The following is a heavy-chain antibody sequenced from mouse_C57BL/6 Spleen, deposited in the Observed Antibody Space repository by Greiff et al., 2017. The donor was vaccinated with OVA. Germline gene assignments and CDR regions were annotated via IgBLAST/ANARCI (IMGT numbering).Heavy chain of an antibody. D-gene: IGHD1-1*01. V-gene: IGHV2-5*01. CDR2: IWRGGST. J-gene: IGHJ3*01. CDR3: AKTKDGSSPFAY. Sequence: QVQLKESGPGLVQPSQSLSITCTVSGFSLTIYGVHWVRQSPGKGLEWLGVIWRGGSTDYNAAFMSRLSITKDNSKSQVFLKMNSLQADDTAIYYCAKTKDGSSPFAYWGQGTLVTVSA. CDR1: GFSLTIYG.